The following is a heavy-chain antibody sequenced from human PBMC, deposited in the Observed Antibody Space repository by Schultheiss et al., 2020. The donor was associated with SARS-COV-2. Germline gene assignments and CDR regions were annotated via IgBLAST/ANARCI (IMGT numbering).Heavy chain of an antibody. Sequence: GGSLRLSCAASGFTFSGAAMSWVRQAPGKGLEWVANIKQDGSEKYYVDSVKGRFTISRDNAKNSLYLQMNSLRAEDTAVYYCARDVEVVVIAIPDAFDIWGQGTMVTVSS. J-gene: IGHJ3*02. CDR3: ARDVEVVVIAIPDAFDI. V-gene: IGHV3-7*01. CDR2: IKQDGSEK. CDR1: GFTFSGAA. D-gene: IGHD2-21*01.